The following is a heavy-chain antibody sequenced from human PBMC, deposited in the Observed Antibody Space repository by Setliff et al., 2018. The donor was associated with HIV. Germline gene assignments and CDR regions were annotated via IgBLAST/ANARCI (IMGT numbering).Heavy chain of an antibody. Sequence: PSETLSLTCTVSGGSISSNSYYWGWFRQPPGKGLEWIGSIYYSGSTYYTPSLKSRFTISVDTSQNQFSLKLNSVTAADTAVYYCARRGIAAAGSDSWGQGTLVTVSS. D-gene: IGHD6-13*01. CDR2: IYYSGST. CDR1: GGSISSNSYY. CDR3: ARRGIAAAGSDS. V-gene: IGHV4-39*01. J-gene: IGHJ4*02.